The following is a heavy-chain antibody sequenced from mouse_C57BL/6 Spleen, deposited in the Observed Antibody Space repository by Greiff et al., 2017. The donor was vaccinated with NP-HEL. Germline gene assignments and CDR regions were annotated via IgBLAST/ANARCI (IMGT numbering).Heavy chain of an antibody. D-gene: IGHD2-3*01. CDR3: ASGGYWDY. CDR1: GYAFSSSW. J-gene: IGHJ2*01. CDR2: IYPGDGDT. Sequence: QVQLQQSGPELVKPGASVKISCKASGYAFSSSWMNWVKQRPGKGLEWIGRIYPGDGDTNYNGKFKGKATLTADKSSSTAYMQLSSLTSEDSAVYFCASGGYWDYWGQGTTLTVSS. V-gene: IGHV1-82*01.